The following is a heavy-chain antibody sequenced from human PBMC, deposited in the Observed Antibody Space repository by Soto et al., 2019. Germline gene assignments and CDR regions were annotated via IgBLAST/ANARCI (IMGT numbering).Heavy chain of an antibody. J-gene: IGHJ5*02. CDR2: INPSVGST. D-gene: IGHD2-15*01. V-gene: IGHV1-46*01. CDR3: ARAPMTPYCSGGSCYYNWFDP. CDR1: GYTFTSYY. Sequence: QVQLVQSGAEVKKPGASVKVSCKASGYTFTSYYMHWVRQAPGQGLEWMGIINPSVGSTSYAQKFQGRVTMTRDTSTSTVYMELSSLRSEDTAVYYCARAPMTPYCSGGSCYYNWFDPWGQGTLVTVSS.